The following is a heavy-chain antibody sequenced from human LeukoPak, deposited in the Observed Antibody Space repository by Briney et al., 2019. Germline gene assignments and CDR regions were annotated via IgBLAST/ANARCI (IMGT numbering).Heavy chain of an antibody. CDR3: ALRRYCSNTSCRPYFDY. Sequence: SETLSLTCTVSGGSISSGGYYWSWIRQHPGKGLEWIGYIYYSGSTYYNPSLKSRVTISVDTSKNQFSLKLSSVTAADTAVYYCALRRYCSNTSCRPYFDYWGQGTLVTVSS. J-gene: IGHJ4*02. CDR2: IYYSGST. D-gene: IGHD2-2*01. V-gene: IGHV4-31*03. CDR1: GGSISSGGYY.